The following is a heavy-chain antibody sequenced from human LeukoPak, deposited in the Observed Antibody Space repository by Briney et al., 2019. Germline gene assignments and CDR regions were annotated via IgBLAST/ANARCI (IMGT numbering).Heavy chain of an antibody. D-gene: IGHD4-17*01. CDR3: TTGSDYGDYEGAFDY. V-gene: IGHV3-15*01. CDR2: IKSKTDGGTT. CDR1: GFTFSNAW. Sequence: GGSLRLSCAASGFTFSNAWMSWVRQAPGKGLEWVGRIKSKTDGGTTDYAAPVKGRFTISRNDSKNTLYLQMNSLKTEDTAVYYCTTGSDYGDYEGAFDYWGQGTLVTVSS. J-gene: IGHJ4*02.